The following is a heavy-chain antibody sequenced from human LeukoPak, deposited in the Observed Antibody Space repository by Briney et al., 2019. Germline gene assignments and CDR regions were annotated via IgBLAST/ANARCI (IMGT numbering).Heavy chain of an antibody. CDR3: ARERGIDGYNYQDY. D-gene: IGHD5-24*01. J-gene: IGHJ4*02. Sequence: SETLSLTCTVSGGSISSYYWSWIRQPAGKGLEWIGRIYTSGSTNYNPSLKSRVTMSVDTSKNQFSLRLSSVTAADTAVYYCARERGIDGYNYQDYWGQGTPVTVSS. V-gene: IGHV4-4*07. CDR2: IYTSGST. CDR1: GGSISSYY.